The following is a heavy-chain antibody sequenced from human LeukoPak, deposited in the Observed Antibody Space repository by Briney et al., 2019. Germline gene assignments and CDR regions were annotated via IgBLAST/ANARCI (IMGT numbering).Heavy chain of an antibody. D-gene: IGHD5-18*01. V-gene: IGHV1-69*08. J-gene: IGHJ4*02. CDR1: GGTFSSYT. CDR3: ARERDIQLWSFDY. CDR2: IIPIFGTA. Sequence: SAKVSCKASGGTFSSYTISWVRQAPGQGLEWMGRIIPIFGTANYAQKFQGRVTITADKSTSTAYMELSSLRSEDTAVYYCARERDIQLWSFDYWGQGTLVTVSS.